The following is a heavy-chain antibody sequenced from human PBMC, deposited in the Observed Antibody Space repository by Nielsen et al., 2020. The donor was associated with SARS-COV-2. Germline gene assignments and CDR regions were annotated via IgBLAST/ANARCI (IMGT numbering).Heavy chain of an antibody. V-gene: IGHV3-21*04. CDR1: GFTFSSYS. D-gene: IGHD2-15*01. CDR2: ISSSSSYI. CDR3: AKGWWAPRAFDI. J-gene: IGHJ3*02. Sequence: GESLKISCAASGFTFSSYSMNWVRQAPGKGLEWVSSISSSSSYIYYADSLKGRFTISRDNAKNSLYLQMNSLRAEDTALYYCAKGWWAPRAFDIWGQGTMVTVSS.